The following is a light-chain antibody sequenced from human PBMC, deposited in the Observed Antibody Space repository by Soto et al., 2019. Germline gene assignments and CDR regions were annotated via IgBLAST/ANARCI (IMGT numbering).Light chain of an antibody. CDR3: CSYAGSSTSLWG. Sequence: QSALTQPASVSGSPGKSTTISCPGPSSDVGSYNLVSWYQQHPGKAPKLMIYEGSKRPSGVSNRFSGSKSGNTASLTISGLQAEDEADYYCCSYAGSSTSLWGFGGGTKLTVL. J-gene: IGLJ2*01. CDR1: SSDVGSYNL. CDR2: EGS. V-gene: IGLV2-23*01.